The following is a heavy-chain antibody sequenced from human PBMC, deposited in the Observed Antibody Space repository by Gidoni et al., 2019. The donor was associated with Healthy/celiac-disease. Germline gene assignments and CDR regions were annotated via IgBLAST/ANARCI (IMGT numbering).Heavy chain of an antibody. D-gene: IGHD3-10*01. J-gene: IGHJ6*02. CDR1: GFTFSSYS. V-gene: IGHV3-21*01. CDR3: ARKGRGVIIDYYYYYGMDV. CDR2: ISSSSSYI. Sequence: EVQLVESGGGLGKPGGYLRLSCAASGFTFSSYSMNWVRQAPGKGLEWVSSISSSSSYIYYADSVKRRFTISRDNAKNSLYLQMNGLRAEDTAVYYCARKGRGVIIDYYYYYGMDVWGQGTTVTVSS.